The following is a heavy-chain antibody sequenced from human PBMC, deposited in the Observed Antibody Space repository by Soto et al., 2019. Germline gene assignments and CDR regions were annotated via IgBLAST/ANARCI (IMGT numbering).Heavy chain of an antibody. D-gene: IGHD3-22*01. CDR1: GFTSSNYW. V-gene: IGHV3-74*01. Sequence: GGSLRLSCAASGFTSSNYWIHWVRQAPGKGLVWVSRISNDGSSTNYADSVKGRFTISRDNAKNTVYLQMNSLRAEDTAVYYCVRDTYYYDSSDHFSADAFDIWGQGTMVTVSS. CDR2: ISNDGSST. CDR3: VRDTYYYDSSDHFSADAFDI. J-gene: IGHJ3*02.